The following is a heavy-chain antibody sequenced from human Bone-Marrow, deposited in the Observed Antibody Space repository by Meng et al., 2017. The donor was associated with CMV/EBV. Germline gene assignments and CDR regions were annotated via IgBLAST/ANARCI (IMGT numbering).Heavy chain of an antibody. CDR3: TTDTHGGYCSSTSCYYFDY. CDR1: GFTFSSYW. J-gene: IGHJ4*02. D-gene: IGHD2-2*01. CDR2: ISSSSSYI. Sequence: GESLKISCAASGFTFSSYWMNWVRQAPGKGLEWVSSISSSSSYIYYADSVKGRFTISRDNAKNTLYLQMNSLKTEDTAVYYCTTDTHGGYCSSTSCYYFDYWGQGTLVTVSS. V-gene: IGHV3-21*03.